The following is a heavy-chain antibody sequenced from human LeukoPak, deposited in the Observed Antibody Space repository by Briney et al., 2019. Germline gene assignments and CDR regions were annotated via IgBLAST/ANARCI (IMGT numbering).Heavy chain of an antibody. D-gene: IGHD2-15*01. J-gene: IGHJ3*02. CDR2: ISGSGGST. Sequence: PGGSLRLSCAASGFTFSSYAMSWVRQAPGKGLEWVSAISGSGGSTYYADSVKGRFTISRDNSKNTLYLQMNSLRAEDTAVYYCAKDVQWWGDSDDAFDIWGQGTMVTVSS. V-gene: IGHV3-23*01. CDR3: AKDVQWWGDSDDAFDI. CDR1: GFTFSSYA.